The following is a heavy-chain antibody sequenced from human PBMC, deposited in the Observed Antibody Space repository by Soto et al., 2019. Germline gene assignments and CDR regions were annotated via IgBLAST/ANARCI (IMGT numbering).Heavy chain of an antibody. CDR1: GYTFTSYA. D-gene: IGHD3-22*01. Sequence: GASVKVSCKASGYTFTSYATHWVRQAPGQRLEWMGWINAGNGNTKYSQKFQGRVTITRDTSASTAYMELSSLRSEDTAVYYCARHDSSGYYWDDAFDIWGQGTMVTVSS. J-gene: IGHJ3*02. CDR3: ARHDSSGYYWDDAFDI. CDR2: INAGNGNT. V-gene: IGHV1-3*01.